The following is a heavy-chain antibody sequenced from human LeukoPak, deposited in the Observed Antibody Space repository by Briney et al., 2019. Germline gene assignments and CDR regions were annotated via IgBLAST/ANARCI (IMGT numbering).Heavy chain of an antibody. V-gene: IGHV1-69*06. CDR2: IVPIFGST. D-gene: IGHD1-26*01. CDR3: AREPGGVRRYFDY. J-gene: IGHJ4*02. CDR1: VGNLGNYA. Sequence: SVKVSCKASVGNLGNYAISWVRQAPGQGLEWMGRIVPIFGSTNFAQKFQDRLTIAADKATNTLYLELTNLRYDDTAVYYCAREPGGVRRYFDYWDQGTLVTVSS.